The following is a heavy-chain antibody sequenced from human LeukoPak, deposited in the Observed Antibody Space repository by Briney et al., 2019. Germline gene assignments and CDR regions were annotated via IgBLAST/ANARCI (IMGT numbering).Heavy chain of an antibody. CDR2: ISSRGSTI. D-gene: IGHD3-9*01. V-gene: IGHV3-48*03. CDR3: ARERYDILTGYYPTLDFDY. CDR1: GFTLSSYE. J-gene: IGHJ4*02. Sequence: AGSLRPSCAAAGFTLSSYEMSWVRPAPGEGLEWDSYISSRGSTIYYADSVKDRFTISRDNAKNTLYLQMNSLRAEDTAVYYCARERYDILTGYYPTLDFDYWGQGTLVTVSS.